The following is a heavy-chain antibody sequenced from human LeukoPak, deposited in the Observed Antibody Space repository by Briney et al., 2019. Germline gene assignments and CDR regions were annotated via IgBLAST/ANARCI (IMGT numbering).Heavy chain of an antibody. J-gene: IGHJ6*03. CDR3: ARTTEAHSWRTRYYDYYMDV. CDR1: GGSFSGYY. D-gene: IGHD6-13*01. Sequence: SETLSLTCAVYGGSFSGYYWSWIRQPPGKGLEWIGEINHSGSTNYNLSLKSRVTISVDTSKNQFSLKLSSVTAADTAVYYCARTTEAHSWRTRYYDYYMDVWGKGTTVTVSS. V-gene: IGHV4-34*01. CDR2: INHSGST.